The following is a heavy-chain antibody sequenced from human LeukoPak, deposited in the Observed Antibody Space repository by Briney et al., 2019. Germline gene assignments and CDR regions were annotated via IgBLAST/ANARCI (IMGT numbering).Heavy chain of an antibody. Sequence: GGSLRLSCAASGFTFSSYGMHWVRQAPGKGLEWVAVISYDGSNKYYADSVKGRFTISRDNSKNTLYLQMNSLRAEDTAVYYCASVSRGTGYDFWSGYKYFDTWGQGTLVTVSS. CDR2: ISYDGSNK. D-gene: IGHD3-3*01. CDR3: ASVSRGTGYDFWSGYKYFDT. CDR1: GFTFSSYG. V-gene: IGHV3-30*03. J-gene: IGHJ4*02.